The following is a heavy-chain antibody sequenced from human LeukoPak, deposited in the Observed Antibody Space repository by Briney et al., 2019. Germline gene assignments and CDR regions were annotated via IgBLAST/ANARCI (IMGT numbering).Heavy chain of an antibody. J-gene: IGHJ4*02. Sequence: PGGSLRLSCAASGFTFSSYGMHWVRQAPGKGLEWVAVISYDGSNKYYADSVKGRFTISRDNSKNTLYLQMNSLRAEDTAVYYCAKSVRFRNMGVEYWGPGTLVTGSS. CDR3: AKSVRFRNMGVEY. CDR1: GFTFSSYG. V-gene: IGHV3-30*18. CDR2: ISYDGSNK. D-gene: IGHD1-14*01.